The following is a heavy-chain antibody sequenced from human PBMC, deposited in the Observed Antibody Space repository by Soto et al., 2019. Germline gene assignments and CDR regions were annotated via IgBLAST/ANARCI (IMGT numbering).Heavy chain of an antibody. CDR1: GGSFSGYY. D-gene: IGHD1-26*01. J-gene: IGHJ6*02. Sequence: SETLSLTCAVYGGSFSGYYWSWIRQPPGKGLEWIGEINHSGSTNYNPSLKSRVTISVDTSKNQFSLKLSSVTAEDTAVYYCAGLEWELPGPYGMDVWGQGTTVTVSS. CDR3: AGLEWELPGPYGMDV. CDR2: INHSGST. V-gene: IGHV4-34*01.